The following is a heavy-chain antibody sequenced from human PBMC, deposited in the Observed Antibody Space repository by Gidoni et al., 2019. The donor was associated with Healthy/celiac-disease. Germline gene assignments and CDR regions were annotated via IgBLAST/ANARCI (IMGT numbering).Heavy chain of an antibody. J-gene: IGHJ4*02. CDR1: GFTFSIYA. Sequence: QVQLVESGGGVVQPGRSLSLSCAASGFTFSIYAMHWVRQAPGKGLEWVAVISYDGSNKYYADSVKGRFTISRDNSKNTLYLQMNSLRAEDTAVYYCARDRDRGAGTEYYFDYWGQGTLVTVSS. CDR2: ISYDGSNK. D-gene: IGHD6-19*01. CDR3: ARDRDRGAGTEYYFDY. V-gene: IGHV3-30-3*01.